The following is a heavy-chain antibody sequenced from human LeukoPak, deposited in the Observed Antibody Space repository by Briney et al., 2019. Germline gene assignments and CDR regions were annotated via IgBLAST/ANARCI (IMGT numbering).Heavy chain of an antibody. CDR1: GCTFDDYA. D-gene: IGHD3-16*01. CDR2: SSWNSGSI. J-gene: IGHJ6*03. V-gene: IGHV3-9*01. CDR3: SKAHRGGYYYSYMDV. Sequence: GGSLRLSCAASGCTFDDYAMHWVRQAPGQGLEWVSGSSWNSGSIGYADSVKSRFTISIVNAKNYLYLQMNSLRAEDTALYYCSKAHRGGYYYSYMDVCGKRTTVTVSS.